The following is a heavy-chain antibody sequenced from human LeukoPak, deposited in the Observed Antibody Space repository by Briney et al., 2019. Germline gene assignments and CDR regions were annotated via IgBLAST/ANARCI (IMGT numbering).Heavy chain of an antibody. CDR3: ARALYYYDCSGYYYVPNRFDY. CDR1: GRTFSSYA. D-gene: IGHD3-22*01. Sequence: ASVKVSCKASGRTFSSYAISWVRQAPGQGLEWMGWINPNSGGANYAQKYQGRVTMTRDTTISTAYMELSRLRSDDTAVYYCARALYYYDCSGYYYVPNRFDYWGQGTLVTVSS. V-gene: IGHV1-2*02. CDR2: INPNSGGA. J-gene: IGHJ4*02.